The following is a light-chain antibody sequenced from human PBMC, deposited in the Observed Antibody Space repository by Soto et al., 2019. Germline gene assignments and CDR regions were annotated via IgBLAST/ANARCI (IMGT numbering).Light chain of an antibody. CDR1: QSVSSSY. CDR2: GAS. Sequence: ICYTHSPRTLSLSLGERATLSCRASQSVSSSYLAWYQQKPGQAPRLLIYGASSRATGIPDRFSGSGSGTDFTLTISRLEPEDFAVYYCQQYGSSPRTFGQGTKVDI. V-gene: IGKV3-20*01. CDR3: QQYGSSPRT. J-gene: IGKJ1*01.